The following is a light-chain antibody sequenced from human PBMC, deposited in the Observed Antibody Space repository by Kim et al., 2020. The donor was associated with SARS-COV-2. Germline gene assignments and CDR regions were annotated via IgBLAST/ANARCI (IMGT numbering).Light chain of an antibody. CDR1: QSVSSY. V-gene: IGKV3-11*01. CDR2: DAS. Sequence: SPGERETLSCRASQSVSSYLAWYQQKPGQAPRLLIYDASNRATGIPARFSGSGSGTDFTLTISSLEPEDFAVYYCQQRSNWPPITFGQGTRLEIK. CDR3: QQRSNWPPIT. J-gene: IGKJ5*01.